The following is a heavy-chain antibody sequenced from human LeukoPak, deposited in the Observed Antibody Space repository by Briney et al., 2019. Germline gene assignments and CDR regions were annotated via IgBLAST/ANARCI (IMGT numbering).Heavy chain of an antibody. Sequence: ASVKVSCKASGGTFSSYAISWVRQAPGQGLEWMGGIIPIFGTATYAQKFQGRVTITADESTSTAYMELSSLRSEDTAVYYCARAGDSSSWYTGDYFDYWGQGTLVTVSS. CDR2: IIPIFGTA. D-gene: IGHD6-13*01. J-gene: IGHJ4*02. V-gene: IGHV1-69*13. CDR1: GGTFSSYA. CDR3: ARAGDSSSWYTGDYFDY.